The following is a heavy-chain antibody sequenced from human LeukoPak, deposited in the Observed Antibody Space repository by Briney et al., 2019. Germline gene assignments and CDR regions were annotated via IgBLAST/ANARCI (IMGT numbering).Heavy chain of an antibody. D-gene: IGHD3-9*01. J-gene: IGHJ4*02. CDR2: ISAYNGNT. V-gene: IGHV1-18*01. CDR1: GYTFTGYG. CDR3: ARGNFDWSLLGIDY. Sequence: ASVKVSCKASGYTFTGYGISWVRQAPGQGLEWMGWISAYNGNTNYAQKLQGRVTMTTDTSTSTAYMELRSLRSDDTAVYYCARGNFDWSLLGIDYWGQGTLVTVSS.